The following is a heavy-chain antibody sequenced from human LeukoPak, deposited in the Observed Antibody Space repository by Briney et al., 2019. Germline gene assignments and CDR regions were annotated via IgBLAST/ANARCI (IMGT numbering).Heavy chain of an antibody. V-gene: IGHV3-30*03. D-gene: IGHD1-26*01. CDR3: ARDPYSGGYGDDYYYYMDV. Sequence: GGSLRLSCAASGFTFSSYGMHWVRQAPGKGLEWVAVLSYDGSNKYYADSVKGRFTISRDNSKNTLYLQMNSLRAEDTAVYYCARDPYSGGYGDDYYYYMDVWGKGTTVTISS. CDR1: GFTFSSYG. J-gene: IGHJ6*03. CDR2: LSYDGSNK.